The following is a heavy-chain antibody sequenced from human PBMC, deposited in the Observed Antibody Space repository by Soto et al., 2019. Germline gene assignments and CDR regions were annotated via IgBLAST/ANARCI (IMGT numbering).Heavy chain of an antibody. V-gene: IGHV3-48*03. D-gene: IGHD1-7*01. J-gene: IGHJ4*02. CDR1: GFTFSAYE. CDR3: ATNMFGTTYFSN. CDR2: IRGGGSPI. Sequence: PGGSLRLSCAASGFTFSAYEMNWVRQAPGKGLEWISYIRGGGSPIYYAESVKGRFTVSRDDAKKSLYLQMNSLGVEDTAIYYCATNMFGTTYFSNWGQGTLGGVSS.